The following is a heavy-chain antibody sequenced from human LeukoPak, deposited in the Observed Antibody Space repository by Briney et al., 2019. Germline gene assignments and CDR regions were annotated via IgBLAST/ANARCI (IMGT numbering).Heavy chain of an antibody. V-gene: IGHV1-46*01. Sequence: ASVKVSCKASGYTFTSYYMHWVRQAPGQGLEWMGIINPSGGSTSYAQKFQGRVTMTRDTSTSTVYMELSSLRSEDTAVYYCARALGARYSGSPLGYWGQGTLVTVSS. CDR3: ARALGARYSGSPLGY. CDR1: GYTFTSYY. J-gene: IGHJ4*02. CDR2: INPSGGST. D-gene: IGHD1-26*01.